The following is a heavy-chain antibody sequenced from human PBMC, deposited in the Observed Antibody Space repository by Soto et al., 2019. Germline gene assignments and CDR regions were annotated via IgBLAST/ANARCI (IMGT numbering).Heavy chain of an antibody. CDR1: GFTFSSYA. V-gene: IGHV3-23*01. CDR3: AKDGPPLYYFDY. CDR2: ISGSGGST. Sequence: GGSLRLSCAVSGFTFSSYAMSWIRQAPGKGLEWVSAISGSGGSTYYADSVKGRFTISRDNSKNTLYLQMNSLRAEDTAVYYCAKDGPPLYYFDYWGQGTLVTVSS. D-gene: IGHD3-16*01. J-gene: IGHJ4*02.